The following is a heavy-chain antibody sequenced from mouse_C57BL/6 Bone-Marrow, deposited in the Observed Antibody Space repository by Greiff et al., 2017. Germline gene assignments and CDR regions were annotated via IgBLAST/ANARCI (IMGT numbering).Heavy chain of an antibody. V-gene: IGHV5-6*01. CDR2: ISGGGSYT. D-gene: IGHD2-2*01. J-gene: IGHJ1*03. CDR1: GFTFSSYG. CDR3: ARHGYYWYFDV. Sequence: EVMLVESGGDLVKPGGSLKLSCAASGFTFSSYGMSWVRQTPDKRLEWVATISGGGSYTYYPDSVKGRFTISRDNAKNTLYLQMSSLKSEDTAMYYCARHGYYWYFDVWGTGTTVTVSS.